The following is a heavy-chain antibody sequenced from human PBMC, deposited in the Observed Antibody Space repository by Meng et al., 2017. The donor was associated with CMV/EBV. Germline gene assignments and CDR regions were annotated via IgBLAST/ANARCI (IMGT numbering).Heavy chain of an antibody. J-gene: IGHJ5*02. D-gene: IGHD6-6*01. CDR1: GYTFTTYG. Sequence: SGYTFTTYGLSWVRQAPAQGLEWMGWISAYNGNTNYAQKYQGRVTMTTDSPTTTAYMELRSLRSDDTAVYYCARDSVAVRPGWFDPWGQGTLVTVSS. CDR3: ARDSVAVRPGWFDP. V-gene: IGHV1-18*01. CDR2: ISAYNGNT.